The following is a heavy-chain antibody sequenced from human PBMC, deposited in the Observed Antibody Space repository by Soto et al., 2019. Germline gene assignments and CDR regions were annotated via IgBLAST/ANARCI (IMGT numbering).Heavy chain of an antibody. V-gene: IGHV4-4*02. J-gene: IGHJ3*02. CDR1: DASIISTNW. CDR2: VYHSGST. D-gene: IGHD3-3*01. Sequence: SETLSLTCAVSDASIISTNWWTWVRQPPGKGLEWVGEVYHSGSTNYNPSLKSRVTISVEKSKNQFSLNVNSVTAADTAVYYCASMIRTGHVFWSGYSRPPFVFAIWGQGTRVTVSS. CDR3: ASMIRTGHVFWSGYSRPPFVFAI.